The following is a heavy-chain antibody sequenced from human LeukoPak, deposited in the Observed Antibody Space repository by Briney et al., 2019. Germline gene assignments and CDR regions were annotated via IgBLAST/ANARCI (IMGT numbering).Heavy chain of an antibody. CDR3: ARAPRGYSYGGWFDP. V-gene: IGHV1-18*01. D-gene: IGHD5-18*01. CDR1: GYTFTSYG. CDR2: ISAYNGNT. Sequence: SVKVSCKASGYTFTSYGISWVRQAPGQGLEGMGWISAYNGNTNYAQKLQGRVTMTTDTSTSTAYMELRSLRSDDTAVYYCARAPRGYSYGGWFDPWGQGTLVTVSS. J-gene: IGHJ5*02.